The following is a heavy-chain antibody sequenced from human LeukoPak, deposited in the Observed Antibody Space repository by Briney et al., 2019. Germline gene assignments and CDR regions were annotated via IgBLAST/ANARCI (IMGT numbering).Heavy chain of an antibody. CDR2: IKSKTDGGTT. CDR1: GFTFSSYW. V-gene: IGHV3-15*01. J-gene: IGHJ4*02. Sequence: GGSLRLSCAASGFTFSSYWMSWVRQAPGKGLEWVGRIKSKTDGGTTDYAAPVKGRFTISRDDSKNTLYLQMNSLKTEDTAVYYCSTTYYYDSSEGYWGQGTLVTVSS. D-gene: IGHD3-22*01. CDR3: STTYYYDSSEGY.